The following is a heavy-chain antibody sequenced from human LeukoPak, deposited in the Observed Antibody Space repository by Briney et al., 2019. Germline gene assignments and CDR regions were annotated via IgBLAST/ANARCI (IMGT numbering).Heavy chain of an antibody. CDR2: VDPEDGET. CDR1: GYTFTDYY. D-gene: IGHD3-10*01. J-gene: IGHJ4*02. V-gene: IGHV1-69-2*01. Sequence: ASVKVSCKASGYTFTDYYIHWVQQAPGKGLEWMGLVDPEDGETIYAEKFQGRVTITADTSTDTAYMELSSLRSEDTAVYYCATMTMVRGVIGRDYWGQGTLVTVSS. CDR3: ATMTMVRGVIGRDY.